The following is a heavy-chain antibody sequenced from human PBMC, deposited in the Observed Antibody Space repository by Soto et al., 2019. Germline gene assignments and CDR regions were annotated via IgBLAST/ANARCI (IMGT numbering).Heavy chain of an antibody. Sequence: PGGSLRLSCAASGFTFISYSMNWVRQAPGKGLEWVSSISSSSSYIYYADSVKGRFTISRDNAKSSLYLQMNSLRAEDTAVYYCPTYAYVSASDRTRWAYWGQRALVTVSS. V-gene: IGHV3-21*01. CDR1: GFTFISYS. CDR3: PTYAYVSASDRTRWAY. D-gene: IGHD3-16*01. CDR2: ISSSSSYI. J-gene: IGHJ4*02.